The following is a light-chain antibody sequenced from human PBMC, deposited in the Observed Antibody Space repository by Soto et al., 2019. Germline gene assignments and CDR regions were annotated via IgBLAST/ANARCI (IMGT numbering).Light chain of an antibody. J-gene: IGKJ4*01. CDR1: QSVLYSSDNKNY. CDR3: QQYYSTLT. V-gene: IGKV4-1*01. CDR2: WAS. Sequence: DIVMTQSPDSLAVSLGERATINCKSGQSVLYSSDNKNYLAWYQQKPGQPPKLLIYWASTRDSGVPDRFSGSGSGADFTLTISSLQAEDVAVYYCQQYYSTLTFGGGTKVEIK.